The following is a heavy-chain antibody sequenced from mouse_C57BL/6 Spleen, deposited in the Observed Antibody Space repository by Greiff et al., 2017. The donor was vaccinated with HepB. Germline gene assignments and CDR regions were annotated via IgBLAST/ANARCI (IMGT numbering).Heavy chain of an antibody. CDR3: ARDNPYYYAMDY. V-gene: IGHV5-16*01. Sequence: EVKVVESEGGLVQPGSSMKLSCTASGFTFSDYYMAWVRQVPEKGLEWVANINYDGSSTYYLDSLKSRFIISRDNAKNILYLQMSSLKSEDTATYYCARDNPYYYAMDYWGQGTSVTVSS. CDR2: INYDGSST. J-gene: IGHJ4*01. CDR1: GFTFSDYY.